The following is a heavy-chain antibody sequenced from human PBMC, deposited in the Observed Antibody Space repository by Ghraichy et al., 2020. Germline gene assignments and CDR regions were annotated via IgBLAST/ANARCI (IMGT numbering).Heavy chain of an antibody. Sequence: ASVKVSCKASGYTFTSYGISWVRQAPGQGLEWMGWISAYNGNTNYAQKLQGRVTMTTDTSTSTAYMELRSLRSDDTAVYYCARDRSASWHPTGFDPWGQGTLVTVSS. V-gene: IGHV1-18*01. J-gene: IGHJ5*02. CDR1: GYTFTSYG. CDR3: ARDRSASWHPTGFDP. D-gene: IGHD6-6*01. CDR2: ISAYNGNT.